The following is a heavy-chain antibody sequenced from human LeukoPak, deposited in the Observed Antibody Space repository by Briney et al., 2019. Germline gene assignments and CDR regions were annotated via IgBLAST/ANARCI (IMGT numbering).Heavy chain of an antibody. CDR1: GYSISSNNW. J-gene: IGHJ5*02. CDR3: ARTAYYGSGTQGWFDP. CDR2: IYYSGNT. V-gene: IGHV4-28*01. Sequence: SETLSLTCTVSGYSISSNNWWGWIRQSPGKGLEWIGYIYYSGNTYYNPSLKSRVTMSVDTSKDQFSLKLSSVTAVDTAVYYCARTAYYGSGTQGWFDPWGQGALVTVSS. D-gene: IGHD3-10*01.